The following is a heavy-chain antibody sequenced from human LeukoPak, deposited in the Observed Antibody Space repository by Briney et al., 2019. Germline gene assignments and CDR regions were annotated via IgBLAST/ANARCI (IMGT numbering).Heavy chain of an antibody. J-gene: IGHJ4*02. Sequence: GGSLRLSCAASAFTFSSYGMHWVRQAPGKGLEWVAAISNDGSNEYYADSVKGRFTISRDNSKNTLYLQMNSLRAEDTAVYFCARDGGVYYAPFEYWGQGTLVTVSS. V-gene: IGHV3-30*03. CDR1: AFTFSSYG. CDR3: ARDGGVYYAPFEY. D-gene: IGHD2-8*02. CDR2: ISNDGSNE.